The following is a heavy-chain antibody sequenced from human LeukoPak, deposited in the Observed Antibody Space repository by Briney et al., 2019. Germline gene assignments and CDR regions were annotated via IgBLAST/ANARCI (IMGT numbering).Heavy chain of an antibody. V-gene: IGHV3-23*01. CDR1: GFTFSSYA. J-gene: IGHJ4*02. D-gene: IGHD3-10*01. CDR3: AKDRSRFGEFSSDY. Sequence: PGGSLRLSCAASGFTFSSYAITWVRQGPGKGLEWVSSISASGGSIHYADSVKGRFTISRDNSKNTLYLQMNSLRVEDTAIYYCAKDRSRFGEFSSDYWGQGILVTVSS. CDR2: ISASGGSI.